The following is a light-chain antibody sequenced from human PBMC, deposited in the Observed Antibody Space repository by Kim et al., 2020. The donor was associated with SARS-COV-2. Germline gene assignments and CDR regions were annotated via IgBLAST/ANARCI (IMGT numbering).Light chain of an antibody. CDR2: GAS. CDR3: QQYSSYPIT. Sequence: DIQMTQSPSSLSASVGDRVTITCRASQGINNYLAWFQQKPGKAPKSLIYGASSLQIAVPSKFSGSGSGTDFNLTIISLQTEDFATYYCQQYSSYPITFGQGTRLEIK. V-gene: IGKV1-16*02. J-gene: IGKJ5*01. CDR1: QGINNY.